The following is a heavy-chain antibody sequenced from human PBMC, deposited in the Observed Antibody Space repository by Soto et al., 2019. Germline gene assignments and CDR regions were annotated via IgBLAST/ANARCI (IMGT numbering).Heavy chain of an antibody. CDR1: GYTFSNYG. D-gene: IGHD6-6*01. V-gene: IGHV1-18*01. J-gene: IGHJ4*02. Sequence: QVQLVQSGAEVKKPGASVKVSCKASGYTFSNYGISWVRQAPGQGLEWMGWISGYNGNTNNAQNFQGRGTMTADLSTRRAYMDLRSMRSDVTAVYFCARKSSHSCCFALWGEGTLVTVSS. CDR3: ARKSSHSCCFAL. CDR2: ISGYNGNT.